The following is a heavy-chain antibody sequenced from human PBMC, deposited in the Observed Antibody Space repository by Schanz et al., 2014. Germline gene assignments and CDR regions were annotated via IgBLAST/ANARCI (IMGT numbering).Heavy chain of an antibody. V-gene: IGHV3-23*04. CDR1: GFTLSSYA. Sequence: VRLVESGGGVVQPGRSLRLSCAASGFTLSSYAMSWVRQAPGKGLEWVSAISGSGGSTYYADSVKGRFTISRDNSKNTLYLQMNSLRAEDTAVYYGAKDAENTAMITDYFDYWGQGTLVTVSS. J-gene: IGHJ4*02. D-gene: IGHD5-18*01. CDR2: ISGSGGST. CDR3: AKDAENTAMITDYFDY.